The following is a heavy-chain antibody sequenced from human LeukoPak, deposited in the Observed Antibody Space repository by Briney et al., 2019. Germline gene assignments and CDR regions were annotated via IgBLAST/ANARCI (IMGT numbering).Heavy chain of an antibody. D-gene: IGHD3-10*01. CDR1: GFTFSRYT. J-gene: IGHJ6*02. Sequence: GGSLRLSCAPSGFTFSRYTMNWVRQAPGKGLEWVSVIYSGGSTYYADSVKGRFTISRDNTKNTLYLQMNSLRAEDTAVYYCAGNVLLWFGEGGMDVWGQGTTVTVSS. CDR2: IYSGGST. CDR3: AGNVLLWFGEGGMDV. V-gene: IGHV3-53*01.